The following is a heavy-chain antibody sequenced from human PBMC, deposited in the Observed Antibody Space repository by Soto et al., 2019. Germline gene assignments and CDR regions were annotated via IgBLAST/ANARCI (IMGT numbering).Heavy chain of an antibody. V-gene: IGHV3-11*06. Sequence: PGGSLRLSCAASGFTFSDYYMSWIRQAPGKGLEWVSYISSSSSYTNYADSVKGRFTISRDNAKNSLYLQMNSLRAEDTAVYYCARGRFRIAVAGTLDYWGQGTLVTVSS. CDR1: GFTFSDYY. J-gene: IGHJ4*02. CDR2: ISSSSSYT. D-gene: IGHD6-19*01. CDR3: ARGRFRIAVAGTLDY.